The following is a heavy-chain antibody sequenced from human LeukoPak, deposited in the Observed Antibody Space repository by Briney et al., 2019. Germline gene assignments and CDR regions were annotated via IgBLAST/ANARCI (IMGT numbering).Heavy chain of an antibody. Sequence: GGSLRLSCAASGLTFSAYKMHWVRQAPRKGLVWVSRISTDGYTTDYADFVQGRFTASRDNTKNTWSLEMNSLRAEDTAVYYCVVGGSPGYWGQGTLVTVSS. CDR2: ISTDGYTT. V-gene: IGHV3-74*01. D-gene: IGHD2-15*01. CDR3: VVGGSPGY. CDR1: GLTFSAYK. J-gene: IGHJ4*02.